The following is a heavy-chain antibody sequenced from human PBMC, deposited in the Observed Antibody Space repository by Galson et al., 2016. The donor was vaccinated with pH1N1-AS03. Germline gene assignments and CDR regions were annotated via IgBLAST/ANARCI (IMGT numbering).Heavy chain of an antibody. J-gene: IGHJ3*02. V-gene: IGHV3-74*03. CDR3: VKGQSYYDLDAFDI. CDR2: MNNNGAYT. Sequence: CMHWVRQAPGKGLVWVSRMNNNGAYTAYADAVKGRFTISRDNAKGTVYLWNSLRVDDTALYYCVKGQSYYDLDAFDIWGQGTTVTVSS. D-gene: IGHD3-22*01. CDR1: C.